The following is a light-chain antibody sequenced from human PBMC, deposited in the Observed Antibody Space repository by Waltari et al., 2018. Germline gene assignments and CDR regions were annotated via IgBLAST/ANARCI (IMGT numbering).Light chain of an antibody. CDR3: QQYYTSPYT. CDR2: WAS. V-gene: IGKV4-1*01. J-gene: IGKJ2*01. Sequence: DIVMTQSPDSLAVSLGERATINCKSSQTVLYSSNNKNYLAWYQQKPGPPPKLVIDWASTRESGVPARFSASGSGTDFNFTISSLQAEDVAVYYCQQYYTSPYTFAQGTKLEI. CDR1: QTVLYSSNNKNY.